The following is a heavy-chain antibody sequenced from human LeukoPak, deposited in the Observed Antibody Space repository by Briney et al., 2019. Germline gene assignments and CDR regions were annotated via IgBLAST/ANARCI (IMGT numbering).Heavy chain of an antibody. J-gene: IGHJ5*02. CDR2: ISYDGSNK. Sequence: PGGSLRLSCAASGFTLSSYAMHWVRQAPGKGLEWVAVISYDGSNKYYADSVKGRFTISRDNSKNTLYLQMNSLRAEDTAVYYCARENYYDSSGYYYTYNWFDPWGQGTLVTVSS. D-gene: IGHD3-22*01. CDR3: ARENYYDSSGYYYTYNWFDP. CDR1: GFTLSSYA. V-gene: IGHV3-30*04.